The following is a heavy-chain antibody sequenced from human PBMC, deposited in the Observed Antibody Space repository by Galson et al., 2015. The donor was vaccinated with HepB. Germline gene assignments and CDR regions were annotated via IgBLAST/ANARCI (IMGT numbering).Heavy chain of an antibody. CDR1: GGSISSSSYY. V-gene: IGHV4-39*07. Sequence: SEPLSLTCTVSGGSISSSSYYWGWIRQPPVKGLEWIGTIYYTGSTYYNPSLKSRLTISVDTSKNHFSLKLTSVTAADTAVYYCARIVYSSSAEVDYWGQGTLVTVSS. J-gene: IGHJ4*02. CDR2: IYYTGST. D-gene: IGHD6-6*01. CDR3: ARIVYSSSAEVDY.